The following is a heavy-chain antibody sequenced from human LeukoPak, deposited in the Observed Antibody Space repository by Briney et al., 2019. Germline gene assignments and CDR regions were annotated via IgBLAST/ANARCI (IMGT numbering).Heavy chain of an antibody. J-gene: IGHJ6*03. CDR1: GYSISSGYY. Sequence: SETLSLTCAVSGYSISSGYYWGWIRQPPGKGLEWIGSIYHSGSIYYNPSLKSRVTISVDTSKNQFSLKLSSVTAADTAVYYCARVFPTGHYYYMDVWGKGTTVTVSS. CDR2: IYHSGSI. V-gene: IGHV4-38-2*01. CDR3: ARVFPTGHYYYMDV. D-gene: IGHD1-1*01.